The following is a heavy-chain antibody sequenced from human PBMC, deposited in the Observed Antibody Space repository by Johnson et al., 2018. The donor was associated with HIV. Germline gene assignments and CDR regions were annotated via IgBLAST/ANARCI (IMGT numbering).Heavy chain of an antibody. D-gene: IGHD4-17*01. CDR1: GFTFSSYW. CDR3: AKWGWEATVTNDAFDI. V-gene: IGHV3-13*01. J-gene: IGHJ3*02. CDR2: IGTAGDT. Sequence: VQLVESGGGVVQPGRSLRLSCAASGFTFSSYWMSWVRQAPGKGLEWVSAIGTAGDTYYPGSVKGRFTISRENAKNSLYLQMNSLRAEDTAVYYGAKWGWEATVTNDAFDIWGQGTMVTVSS.